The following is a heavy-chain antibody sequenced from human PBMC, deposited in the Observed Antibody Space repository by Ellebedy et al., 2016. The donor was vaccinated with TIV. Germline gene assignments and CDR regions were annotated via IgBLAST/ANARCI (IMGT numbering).Heavy chain of an antibody. CDR1: GGSFSGYY. CDR2: INHSGST. CDR3: ARNPRGSYPFDY. D-gene: IGHD1-26*01. J-gene: IGHJ4*02. Sequence: SETLSLTCAVYGGSFSGYYWSWIRQPPGKGLEWIGEINHSGSTNYNPSLKSRVTISVDTSKNQFYLKLSSVTAADTAVYYCARNPRGSYPFDYWGQGTLVTVSS. V-gene: IGHV4-34*01.